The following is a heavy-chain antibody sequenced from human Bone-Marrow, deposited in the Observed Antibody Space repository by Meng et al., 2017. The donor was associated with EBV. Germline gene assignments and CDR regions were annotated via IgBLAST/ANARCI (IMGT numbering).Heavy chain of an antibody. D-gene: IGHD3-22*01. Sequence: EVQLVESGGGLVKPGGSLRLSCAASGFTFSSYSMNWVRQAPGKGLEWVSSISSSSSYIYYADSVKGRFTISRDNAKNSLYLQMNSLRAEDTAVYYCARSPGGDYYDSSGYYPDYWGQGTLVTVSS. CDR3: ARSPGGDYYDSSGYYPDY. J-gene: IGHJ4*02. CDR1: GFTFSSYS. CDR2: ISSSSSYI. V-gene: IGHV3-21*01.